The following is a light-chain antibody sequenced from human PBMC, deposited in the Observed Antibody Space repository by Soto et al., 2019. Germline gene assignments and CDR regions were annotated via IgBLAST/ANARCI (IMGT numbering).Light chain of an antibody. Sequence: EIVMTQSPATLSVSPGERATLSCRASQSVSSDLAWYQQRPGQAPRLLIYAASTRATGIPARFSGSGSGTEFTLTISSLQSEDFVVYYCQQYSNWPLTFGGGTKVEIK. V-gene: IGKV3-15*01. J-gene: IGKJ4*01. CDR1: QSVSSD. CDR2: AAS. CDR3: QQYSNWPLT.